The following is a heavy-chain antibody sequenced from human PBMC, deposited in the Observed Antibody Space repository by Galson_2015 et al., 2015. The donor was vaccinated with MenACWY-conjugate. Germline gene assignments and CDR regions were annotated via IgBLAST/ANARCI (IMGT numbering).Heavy chain of an antibody. J-gene: IGHJ4*02. D-gene: IGHD3-3*02. CDR3: ARHLGGTISPFHY. CDR1: GYSFSSFW. V-gene: IGHV5-51*01. CDR2: IYPGDSDT. Sequence: QSGAEVKKPGESLKMSCKASGYSFSSFWIGWVRQMPGKGLEWMGIIYPGDSDTRYSPSFQGQVTISADTSISTVYLQWTRLQASDTAIYYCARHLGGTISPFHYWGQGTLVTVSS.